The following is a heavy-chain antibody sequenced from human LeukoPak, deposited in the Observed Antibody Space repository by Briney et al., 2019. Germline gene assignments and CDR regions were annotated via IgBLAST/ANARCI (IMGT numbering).Heavy chain of an antibody. CDR3: AKEEGIAVAGTSPIPAYYYYMDV. CDR1: GFTFSSYG. CDR2: IWYDGSIK. Sequence: GGSLRLSCAASGFTFSSYGMHWVRQAPGKGLEWVAVIWYDGSIKYYADSVKGRFTISRDNSKNTLYLQMNSLRAEDTAVYYCAKEEGIAVAGTSPIPAYYYYMDVWGKGTTVTVSS. V-gene: IGHV3-33*06. D-gene: IGHD6-19*01. J-gene: IGHJ6*03.